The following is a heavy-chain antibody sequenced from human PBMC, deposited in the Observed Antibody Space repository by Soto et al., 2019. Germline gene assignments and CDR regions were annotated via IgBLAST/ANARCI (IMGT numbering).Heavy chain of an antibody. CDR1: GFTFDDYA. CDR3: AKDMGPSSGWLSYYYYGMDV. V-gene: IGHV3-9*01. J-gene: IGHJ6*02. CDR2: ISWNSGSI. Sequence: PGGSLRLSCAASGFTFDDYAMHWVRQAPEKGLEWVSGISWNSGSIGYADSVKGRFTISRDNAKNSLYLQMNSLRAEDTALYYCAKDMGPSSGWLSYYYYGMDVWGQGITVTVSS. D-gene: IGHD6-19*01.